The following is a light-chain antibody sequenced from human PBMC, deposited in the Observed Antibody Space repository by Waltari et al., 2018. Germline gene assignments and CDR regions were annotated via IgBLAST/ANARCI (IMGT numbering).Light chain of an antibody. CDR3: AAWDDSLNGWV. V-gene: IGLV1-44*01. Sequence: QSVLTQPPSASGTPGQRVTISCSGSSPNIGSNTVNWYQQLPGTAPKLLIYSSNQRPSGVPDRFSGSKSGTSASLAISGLQSEDEADYYCAAWDDSLNGWVFGGGTKLTVL. CDR1: SPNIGSNT. J-gene: IGLJ3*02. CDR2: SSN.